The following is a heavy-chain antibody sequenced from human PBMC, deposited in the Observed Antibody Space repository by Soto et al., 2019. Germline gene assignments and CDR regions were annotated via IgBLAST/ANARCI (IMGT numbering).Heavy chain of an antibody. CDR3: TSPTTKGNY. Sequence: EVQLVESGGGLVQPGGSLKLSCAASGFTFSGSAMHWVRQASGKGLEWVGRIRSKANSYATAYAASVKGRFTISRDDSKNTAYLQMNSLKTEDTAVYYCTSPTTKGNYWGQGTLVTVSS. D-gene: IGHD1-26*01. CDR1: GFTFSGSA. CDR2: IRSKANSYAT. V-gene: IGHV3-73*02. J-gene: IGHJ4*02.